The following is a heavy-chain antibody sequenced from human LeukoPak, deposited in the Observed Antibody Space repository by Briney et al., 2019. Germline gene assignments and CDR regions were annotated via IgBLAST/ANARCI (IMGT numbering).Heavy chain of an antibody. V-gene: IGHV3-23*01. CDR3: AAQGYCSDGSCS. J-gene: IGHJ5*02. CDR2: ISGSGGST. D-gene: IGHD2-15*01. CDR1: GFTFSSYA. Sequence: PGGSLRLSCAASGFTFSSYAMSWVRQAPGKGLEWVSAISGSGGSTYYADSVKGRFTISRDNAKNSLYLQMNSLRAEDTAFYYCAAQGYCSDGSCSWGQGTLVTVSS.